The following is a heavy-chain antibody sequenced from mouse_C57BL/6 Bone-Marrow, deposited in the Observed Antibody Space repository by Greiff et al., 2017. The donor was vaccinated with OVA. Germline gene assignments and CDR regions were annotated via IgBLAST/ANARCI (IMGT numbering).Heavy chain of an antibody. D-gene: IGHD1-1*01. CDR1: GYTFTSYD. CDR3: ARHDYGSRTGFAY. V-gene: IGHV1-85*01. Sequence: QVQLQQSGPELVKPGASVKLSCKASGYTFTSYDINWVKQRPGQGLEWIGWIYPRDGSTKYNEKFKGKATLTVDTSSSTAYMEIHSLTSEDSAVYFCARHDYGSRTGFAYWGQGTLVTVSA. J-gene: IGHJ3*01. CDR2: IYPRDGST.